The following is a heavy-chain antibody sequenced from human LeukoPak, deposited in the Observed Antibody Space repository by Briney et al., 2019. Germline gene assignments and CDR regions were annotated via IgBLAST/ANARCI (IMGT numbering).Heavy chain of an antibody. Sequence: ASVKVSCKASGYTFTGYYMHWVRQAPGQGLEWMGWINPNSGGTNYAQNFQGRVTMTRDTSISAAYMELSRLRSDDTAVYYCARALSIAAFDYYYYMDVWGKGTTVTVSS. CDR2: INPNSGGT. D-gene: IGHD6-6*01. V-gene: IGHV1-2*02. CDR3: ARALSIAAFDYYYYMDV. J-gene: IGHJ6*03. CDR1: GYTFTGYY.